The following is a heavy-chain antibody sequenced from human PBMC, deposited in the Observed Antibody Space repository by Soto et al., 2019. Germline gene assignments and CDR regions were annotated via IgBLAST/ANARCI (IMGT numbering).Heavy chain of an antibody. J-gene: IGHJ2*01. V-gene: IGHV3-23*01. D-gene: IGHD6-13*01. CDR3: AKEGIVAADYWYFDL. CDR2: ISGSGGST. Sequence: AGSLSLPCAASGFTFSSYAMSWVRQAPGKGLGWVSAISGSGGSTYYADSVKGRFTISRDNSKNTLYLQMNSLRAEDTAVYYCAKEGIVAADYWYFDLWGRGTLVTVS. CDR1: GFTFSSYA.